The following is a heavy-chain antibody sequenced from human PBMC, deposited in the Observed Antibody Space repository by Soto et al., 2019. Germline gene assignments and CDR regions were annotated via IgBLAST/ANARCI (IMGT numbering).Heavy chain of an antibody. CDR3: ARGPILYGDYDSWYFDL. CDR1: GGSISSYY. D-gene: IGHD4-17*01. Sequence: PSETLSLTCAVSGGSISSYYWSWIRQPPGKGLEWIGYIYYTGSTNYNPSLKSRVTISVDTSKNQISLKLRSVTAADTAVYYCARGPILYGDYDSWYFDLWGRGTLVTVSS. J-gene: IGHJ2*01. CDR2: IYYTGST. V-gene: IGHV4-59*01.